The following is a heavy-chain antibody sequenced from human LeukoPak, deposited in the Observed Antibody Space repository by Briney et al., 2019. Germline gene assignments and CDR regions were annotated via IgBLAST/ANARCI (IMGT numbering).Heavy chain of an antibody. Sequence: SETLSLTCTVSGGSISSYYWSWIRQPPGKGLEWIGYIYYSGSTNYNPSLKSRVTISVDTSKNQFSLKLSPVTAADTAVYYCARGVVGLLWFGELSPYYYGMDVWGQGTTVTVSS. D-gene: IGHD3-10*01. CDR3: ARGVVGLLWFGELSPYYYGMDV. J-gene: IGHJ6*02. CDR2: IYYSGST. CDR1: GGSISSYY. V-gene: IGHV4-59*12.